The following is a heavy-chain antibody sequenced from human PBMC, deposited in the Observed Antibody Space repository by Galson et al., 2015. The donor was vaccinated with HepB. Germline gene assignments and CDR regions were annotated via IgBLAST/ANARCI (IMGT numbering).Heavy chain of an antibody. Sequence: SLRLSCAASGFTFDDYAMHWVRQAPGKGLEWVSGISWNSGNIGYADSVKGRLTISRDNAKNSLYLQMNSLRAEDTALYYCARGFDFGDYGRRGAFDIWGQGTMVTVSS. CDR3: ARGFDFGDYGRRGAFDI. V-gene: IGHV3-9*01. CDR1: GFTFDDYA. CDR2: ISWNSGNI. D-gene: IGHD4-17*01. J-gene: IGHJ3*02.